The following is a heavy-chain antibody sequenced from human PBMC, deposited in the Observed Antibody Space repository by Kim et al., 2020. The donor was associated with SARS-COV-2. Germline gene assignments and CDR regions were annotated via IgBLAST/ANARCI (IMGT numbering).Heavy chain of an antibody. V-gene: IGHV1-69*04. J-gene: IGHJ5*02. CDR3: ARDNGIVGAHSP. Sequence: NYAQKFQGRVTITADKSTSTAYMELSSLRSEDTAVYYCARDNGIVGAHSPWGQGTLVTVSS. D-gene: IGHD1-26*01.